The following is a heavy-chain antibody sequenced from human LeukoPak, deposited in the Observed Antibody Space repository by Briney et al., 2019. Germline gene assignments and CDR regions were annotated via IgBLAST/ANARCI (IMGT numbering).Heavy chain of an antibody. CDR2: INWNGGST. CDR3: AGLAGTGYYYYYMDV. J-gene: IGHJ6*03. Sequence: GGSLRLSCAASGFTFDYYGMSWVRQAPGKGLEWVSGINWNGGSTGYADSVKGRFAISRDNAKNSLYLQMNSLRAEDTALYYCAGLAGTGYYYYYMDVWGKGTTVTVSS. D-gene: IGHD6-19*01. CDR1: GFTFDYYG. V-gene: IGHV3-20*04.